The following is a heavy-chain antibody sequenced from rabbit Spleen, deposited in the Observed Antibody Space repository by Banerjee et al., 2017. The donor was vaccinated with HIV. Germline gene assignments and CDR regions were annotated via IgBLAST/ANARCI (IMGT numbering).Heavy chain of an antibody. Sequence: QEQLVESGGGLVQPGGSLKLSCKASGFDFSTYSMSWVRQAPGKGLEWIGYIVPIFGVTYSATWAKGRFTCSKTSSTTVTLQMTSLTVADTATYFCARDTATSFSSYGMDLWGPGTLVTVS. CDR3: ARDTATSFSSYGMDL. J-gene: IGHJ6*01. D-gene: IGHD7-1*01. CDR1: GFDFSTYS. CDR2: IVPIFGVT. V-gene: IGHV1S45*01.